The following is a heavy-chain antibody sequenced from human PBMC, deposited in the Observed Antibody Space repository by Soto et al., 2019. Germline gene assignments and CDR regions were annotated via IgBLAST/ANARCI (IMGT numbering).Heavy chain of an antibody. CDR2: TYYRSKWYN. Sequence: PSQTLSLTCAISGDSVSSNSAAWNWIRQSPSRGLEWLGRTYYRSKWYNDYAVSVESRITINPDTSKNQFSLQLNSVTPEDTAVYYCARDRDSGYSSSWYLPPYYGMDVWGQGTTVTVSS. V-gene: IGHV6-1*01. D-gene: IGHD6-13*01. CDR1: GDSVSSNSAA. CDR3: ARDRDSGYSSSWYLPPYYGMDV. J-gene: IGHJ6*02.